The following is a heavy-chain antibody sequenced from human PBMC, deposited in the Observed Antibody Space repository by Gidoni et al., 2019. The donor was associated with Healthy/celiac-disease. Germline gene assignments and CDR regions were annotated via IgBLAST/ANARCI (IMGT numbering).Heavy chain of an antibody. D-gene: IGHD3-22*01. Sequence: EVQLLESGGGLVQPGGSLRIACAASGFTFRSYAMSWVRQAPAKGLEWVSAISGSGGSTYYADSVKGRFTISRDNSKNTLYLQMNSLRAEDTAVYYCAKDRGDYYDTHWGQGTMVTVSS. V-gene: IGHV3-23*01. CDR1: GFTFRSYA. J-gene: IGHJ3*01. CDR3: AKDRGDYYDTH. CDR2: ISGSGGST.